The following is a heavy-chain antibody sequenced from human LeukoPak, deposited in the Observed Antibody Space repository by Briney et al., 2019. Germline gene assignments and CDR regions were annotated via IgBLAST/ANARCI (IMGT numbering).Heavy chain of an antibody. CDR2: IKSDGSEK. J-gene: IGHJ4*02. V-gene: IGHV3-7*03. D-gene: IGHD2-2*01. Sequence: GGSLRLSCAASGLTFSTYWMSWARQAPGKGLEWVANIKSDGSEKNFVDSVRGRFTISRDNAKNSLCLQMSSLRAEDTAVYYCASQTSAKGFDYWGQGTLVTVSS. CDR3: ASQTSAKGFDY. CDR1: GLTFSTYW.